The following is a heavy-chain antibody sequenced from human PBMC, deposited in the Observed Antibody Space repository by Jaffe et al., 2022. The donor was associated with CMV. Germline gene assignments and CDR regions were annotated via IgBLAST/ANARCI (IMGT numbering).Heavy chain of an antibody. CDR3: ARQRYYYDSSGYPPSFDY. CDR1: GGSISSSSYY. V-gene: IGHV4-39*01. D-gene: IGHD3-22*01. CDR2: IYYSGST. J-gene: IGHJ4*02. Sequence: QLQLQESGPGLVKPSETLSLTCTVSGGSISSSSYYWGWIRQPPGKGLEWIGSIYYSGSTYYNPSLKSRVTISVDTSKNQFSLKLSSVTAADTAVYYCARQRYYYDSSGYPPSFDYWGQGTLVTVSS.